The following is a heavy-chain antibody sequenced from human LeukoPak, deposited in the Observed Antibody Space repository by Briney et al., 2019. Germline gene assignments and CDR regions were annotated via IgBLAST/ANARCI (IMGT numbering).Heavy chain of an antibody. D-gene: IGHD5-18*01. CDR2: IFHGGNT. CDR1: GGSISSNNW. CDR3: ARGEATAIVKLEY. J-gene: IGHJ4*02. V-gene: IGHV4-4*02. Sequence: PSETLSLTCAVSGGSISSNNWWSWVRQPPGKGLEWIGEIFHGGNTNYNPSLMSRVTVLVDKSKNQFSLKLSSVTAADTAVYYCARGEATAIVKLEYWGPGALVTVSS.